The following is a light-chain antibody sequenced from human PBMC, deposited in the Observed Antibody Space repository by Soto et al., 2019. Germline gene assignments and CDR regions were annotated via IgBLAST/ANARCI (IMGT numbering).Light chain of an antibody. J-gene: IGKJ2*01. V-gene: IGKV1-39*01. CDR2: VAS. CDR1: QSISTF. Sequence: DIQVTQSPSSLSASIGDRVTITCRASQSISTFLNWYQQKPGKAPNLLIYVASNLQTGVTSRFSGSGSGTDFSLTISSLQHEDVATYYCQQSYRAPYTFGQGTTLEIK. CDR3: QQSYRAPYT.